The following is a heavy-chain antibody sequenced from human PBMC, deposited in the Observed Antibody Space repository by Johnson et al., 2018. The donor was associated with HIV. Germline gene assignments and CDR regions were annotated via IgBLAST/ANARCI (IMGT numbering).Heavy chain of an antibody. J-gene: IGHJ3*02. CDR2: IRYDGSNQ. Sequence: QVQLVESGGGVVQPGGSLRLSCVASGFTFSSYGMHWVRQAPGKGLEWVAFIRYDGSNQYYADSVKGRFTISRDHSKNNLYLQMNTLRAEDTAVYYCARWGRGSIVLVVYARSDAFDIWGQGTMVTVSS. CDR3: ARWGRGSIVLVVYARSDAFDI. D-gene: IGHD2-8*02. CDR1: GFTFSSYG. V-gene: IGHV3-30*02.